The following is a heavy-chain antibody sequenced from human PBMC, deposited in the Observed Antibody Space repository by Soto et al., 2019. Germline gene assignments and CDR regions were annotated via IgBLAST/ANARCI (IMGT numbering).Heavy chain of an antibody. J-gene: IGHJ5*01. CDR1: GYSFAGYW. Sequence: PGESLKISCKGSGYSFAGYWITWVRQMPGKGLEWMGRIDPSDSQTYYSPSFRGHVTISAAKSITTVFLQWSSLRASDTAIYYCARVRQGCSANNCYFDPWGQGTQVTVSS. CDR3: ARVRQGCSANNCYFDP. CDR2: IDPSDSQT. V-gene: IGHV5-10-1*01. D-gene: IGHD1-1*01.